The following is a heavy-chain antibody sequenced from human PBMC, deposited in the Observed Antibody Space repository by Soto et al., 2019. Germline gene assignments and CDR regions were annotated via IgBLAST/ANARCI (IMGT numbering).Heavy chain of an antibody. J-gene: IGHJ5*02. V-gene: IGHV1-69*01. CDR3: ARDGPRLEWFCP. CDR1: GVTFSSYA. Sequence: QVQLVQSGAEVKKPGSSVKVSCTASGVTFSSYAISWVRQAPGQGLEWMGGIIPIFGTANYAQKFQGRVTITADESTSTAYMELSSLRSEDTGVDYCARDGPRLEWFCPWGQGTLVTVSS. D-gene: IGHD3-3*01. CDR2: IIPIFGTA.